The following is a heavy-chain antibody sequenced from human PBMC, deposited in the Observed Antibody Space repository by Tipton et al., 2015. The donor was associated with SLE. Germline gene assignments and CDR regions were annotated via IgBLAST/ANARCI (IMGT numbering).Heavy chain of an antibody. CDR2: IYYSGST. CDR1: GGSISSYY. V-gene: IGHV4-59*12. J-gene: IGHJ3*02. Sequence: LRLSCTVSGGSISSYYWSWIRQPPGKGLEWIGYIYYSGSTNYNPSLKSRVTISMDTSKNQFSLQLNSVTPEDTAVYYCARDSLIWGQGTMVTVSS. CDR3: ARDSLI.